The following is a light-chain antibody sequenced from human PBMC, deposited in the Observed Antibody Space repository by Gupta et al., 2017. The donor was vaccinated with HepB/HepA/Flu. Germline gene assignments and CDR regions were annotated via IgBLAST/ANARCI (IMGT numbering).Light chain of an antibody. CDR3: QQYNESPLT. CDR2: WAS. Sequence: DIVMTQSPESLAVSLGERATINCKASQGVLYSSNKKNCLALYQQRPGQPPKLLVYWASTRESGVPDRFSGSGSGTDFTLTISSLQAEDVAVYYCQQYNESPLTFGGGTKVEIK. CDR1: QGVLYSSNKKNC. J-gene: IGKJ4*01. V-gene: IGKV4-1*01.